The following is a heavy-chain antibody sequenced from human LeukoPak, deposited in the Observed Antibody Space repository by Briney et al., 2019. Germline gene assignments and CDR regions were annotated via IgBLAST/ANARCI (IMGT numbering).Heavy chain of an antibody. J-gene: IGHJ4*02. CDR3: ARDPFPGQWLVLGYFDY. Sequence: GASVKVSCKASGRTFSSYAISWVRQAPGQGLEWMGRIIPIFGTANYAQKFQGRVTITTDESTSTAYMELSSLRSEDTAVYYCARDPFPGQWLVLGYFDYWGQGTLVTVSS. V-gene: IGHV1-69*05. D-gene: IGHD6-19*01. CDR2: IIPIFGTA. CDR1: GRTFSSYA.